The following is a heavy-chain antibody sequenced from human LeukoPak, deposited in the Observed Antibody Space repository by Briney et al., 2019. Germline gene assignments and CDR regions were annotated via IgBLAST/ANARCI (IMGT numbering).Heavy chain of an antibody. Sequence: PGGSLRLSCAASGFTFSNYAMTWVRQSPRRGLEWVSVFGDNGKTTYYADSVKGRFTISRDDSKNTLYLQMDSLRADDTAIYYCARGFSDSAYAALDIWGQGTLVTVSS. J-gene: IGHJ3*02. D-gene: IGHD5-12*01. CDR3: ARGFSDSAYAALDI. V-gene: IGHV3-23*01. CDR2: FGDNGKTT. CDR1: GFTFSNYA.